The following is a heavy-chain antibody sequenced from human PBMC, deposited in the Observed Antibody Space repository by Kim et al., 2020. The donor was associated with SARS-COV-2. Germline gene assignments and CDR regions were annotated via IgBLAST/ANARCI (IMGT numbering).Heavy chain of an antibody. CDR3: ARGSSSGYQSDY. V-gene: IGHV4-34*01. D-gene: IGHD3-22*01. Sequence: PSPKRRVTISVDTSKNQFSLKLSSVTAADTAVYYCARGSSSGYQSDYWGQGTLVTVSS. J-gene: IGHJ4*02.